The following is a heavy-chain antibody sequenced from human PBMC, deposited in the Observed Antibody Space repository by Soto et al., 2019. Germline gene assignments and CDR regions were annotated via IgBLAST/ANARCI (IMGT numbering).Heavy chain of an antibody. D-gene: IGHD3-9*01. CDR2: IFSNDEK. V-gene: IGHV2-26*01. Sequence: QDTLKESGPVLVKPTETLTLTCTVSGLSLSNGRMGVSWIRQPPGKALEWLAHIFSNDEKSYSTSLNSRLTISKDTSKSQVVLTMTNMDPVDTATYYCARINDILTGFDYWGQGTLVTVSS. CDR1: GLSLSNGRMG. CDR3: ARINDILTGFDY. J-gene: IGHJ4*02.